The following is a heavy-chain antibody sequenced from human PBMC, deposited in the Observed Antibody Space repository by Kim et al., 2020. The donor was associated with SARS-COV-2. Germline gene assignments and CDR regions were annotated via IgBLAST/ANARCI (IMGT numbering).Heavy chain of an antibody. CDR1: GFTFGSYA. CDR3: ARESDDRGGYHDF. CDR2: VSFAGTNI. V-gene: IGHV3-30-3*01. Sequence: GGSLRLSCAASGFTFGSYALHWVRQAPGKGLEWVAVVSFAGTNIYYADSVKGRFTISRDNSKNTLYLHMNTLRTEDTAVYFCARESDDRGGYHDFWGQGTLVTVSS. D-gene: IGHD3-22*01. J-gene: IGHJ4*02.